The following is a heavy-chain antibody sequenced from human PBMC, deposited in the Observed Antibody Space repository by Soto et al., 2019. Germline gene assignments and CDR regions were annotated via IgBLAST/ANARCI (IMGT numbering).Heavy chain of an antibody. D-gene: IGHD2-2*01. V-gene: IGHV3-23*01. CDR2: ISGSGGST. Sequence: GGSLRLSCAASGFTFSSYAMSWVRQAPGKGLEWVSAISGSGGSTYYADSVKGRFTISRDNSKNTLYLQMNSLRAEDTAVYYCAKHKLHYASSPSYYFDYWGQGTLVTVSS. CDR3: AKHKLHYASSPSYYFDY. CDR1: GFTFSSYA. J-gene: IGHJ4*02.